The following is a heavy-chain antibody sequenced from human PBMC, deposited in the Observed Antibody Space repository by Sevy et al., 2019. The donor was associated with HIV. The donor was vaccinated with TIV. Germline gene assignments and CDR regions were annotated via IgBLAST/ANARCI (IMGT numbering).Heavy chain of an antibody. D-gene: IGHD1-1*01. J-gene: IGHJ4*02. Sequence: ASVKVSCKASGYTFTAYYIHWVRQAPGQGPEWMGWINPNGGGGNYAQNFQGRVTMTTDASISTAYMELTRLRSDDTAVYYCARVATMAGTVDSWGQGTLVTVSS. CDR2: INPNGGGG. CDR3: ARVATMAGTVDS. CDR1: GYTFTAYY. V-gene: IGHV1-2*02.